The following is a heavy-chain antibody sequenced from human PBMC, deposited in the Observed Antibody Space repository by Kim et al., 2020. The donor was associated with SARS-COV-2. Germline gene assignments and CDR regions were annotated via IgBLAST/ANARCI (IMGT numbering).Heavy chain of an antibody. Sequence: GGSLRLSCAASGFTFSSYAMHWVRQAPGKGLEWVAVISYDGSNKYYADSVKGRFTISRDNSKNTLYLQMNSLRAEDTAVYYCARRLPPVGYYYDSSGYYYLDAFDIWGQGTMVTVSS. CDR3: ARRLPPVGYYYDSSGYYYLDAFDI. D-gene: IGHD3-22*01. CDR1: GFTFSSYA. CDR2: ISYDGSNK. V-gene: IGHV3-30-3*01. J-gene: IGHJ3*02.